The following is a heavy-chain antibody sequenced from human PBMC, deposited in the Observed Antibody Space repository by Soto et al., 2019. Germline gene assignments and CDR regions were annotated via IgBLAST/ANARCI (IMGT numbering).Heavy chain of an antibody. D-gene: IGHD3-3*01. Sequence: EVQLLESGGGLVQPGGSLRLSCAASGFTFSSYAMSWVRQAPGKGLEWVSAISGSSGSTYYADSVKGRFTISRDNSKNTLYLQMNSLRAEDTSVYYCAKFGARLFGVHSFDYWGQGTLVTVS. J-gene: IGHJ4*02. CDR2: ISGSSGST. CDR1: GFTFSSYA. CDR3: AKFGARLFGVHSFDY. V-gene: IGHV3-23*01.